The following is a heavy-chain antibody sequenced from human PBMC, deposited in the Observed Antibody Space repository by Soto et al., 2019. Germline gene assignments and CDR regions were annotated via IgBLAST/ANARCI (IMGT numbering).Heavy chain of an antibody. D-gene: IGHD1-26*01. Sequence: GGSLRLSCAASGFAFSSYAMSWVRQAPGKGLEWLSVISADGSSTYYADSVKGRLTISRDNSKNTLHLRMNSLRAEDTAVYYCASQWELLENGLDYWGQGSLVTVYS. CDR3: ASQWELLENGLDY. J-gene: IGHJ4*02. V-gene: IGHV3-23*01. CDR1: GFAFSSYA. CDR2: ISADGSST.